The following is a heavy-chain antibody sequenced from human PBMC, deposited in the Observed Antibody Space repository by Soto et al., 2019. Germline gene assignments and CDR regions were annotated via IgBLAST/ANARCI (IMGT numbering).Heavy chain of an antibody. CDR3: ARASYYYDSSGYLLSDAFDI. V-gene: IGHV4-34*01. J-gene: IGHJ3*02. CDR2: INHSGST. CDR1: GGSFSGYY. Sequence: SETLSLTCAVYGGSFSGYYCSWIRQPPGKGLEWIGEINHSGSTNYNPSLKSRVTISVDTSKNQFSLKLSSVTAADTAVYYCARASYYYDSSGYLLSDAFDIWGQGTMVTVSS. D-gene: IGHD3-22*01.